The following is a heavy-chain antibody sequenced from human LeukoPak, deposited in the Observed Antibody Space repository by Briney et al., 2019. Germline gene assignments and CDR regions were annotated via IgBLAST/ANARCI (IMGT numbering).Heavy chain of an antibody. V-gene: IGHV4-39*07. CDR2: IYYSGST. Sequence: PSETLSLTCTVSGGSISSSSYYWGWIRQPPGKGLEWIGSIYYSGSTYYNPSLKSRVTISVDTSKNQFSLKLSSVTAADTAVYYCARVFAYDFWSGYYMGYYYYYYMDVWGKGTTVTVSS. J-gene: IGHJ6*03. D-gene: IGHD3-3*01. CDR3: ARVFAYDFWSGYYMGYYYYYYMDV. CDR1: GGSISSSSYY.